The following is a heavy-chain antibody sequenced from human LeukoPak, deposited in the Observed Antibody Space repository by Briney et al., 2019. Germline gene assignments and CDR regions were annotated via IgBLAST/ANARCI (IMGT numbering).Heavy chain of an antibody. CDR1: GGSISSGGYY. J-gene: IGHJ3*02. Sequence: PSETLSLTCTASGGSISSGGYYWSWIRQPPGKGLEWIGYIHHSGSTYYNPSLKSRVTISVDRSKNQFSLKLSSVTAADTAVYYCARDYYDSSGYQSDAFDIWGQGTMVTVSS. CDR3: ARDYYDSSGYQSDAFDI. D-gene: IGHD3-22*01. CDR2: IHHSGST. V-gene: IGHV4-30-2*01.